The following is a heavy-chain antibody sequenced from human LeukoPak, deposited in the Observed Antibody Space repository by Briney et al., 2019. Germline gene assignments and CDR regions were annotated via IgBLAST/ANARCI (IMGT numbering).Heavy chain of an antibody. CDR2: IIPIFGTA. J-gene: IGHJ4*02. Sequence: SVKVSCKASGGTFISYAISWVRQAPGQGLEWMGGIIPIFGTANYAQKFQGRVTITADESTSTAYMELSSLRSEDTAVYYCARDPIGSRWPYYFDYWGQGTLVTVSS. V-gene: IGHV1-69*13. CDR1: GGTFISYA. CDR3: ARDPIGSRWPYYFDY. D-gene: IGHD6-13*01.